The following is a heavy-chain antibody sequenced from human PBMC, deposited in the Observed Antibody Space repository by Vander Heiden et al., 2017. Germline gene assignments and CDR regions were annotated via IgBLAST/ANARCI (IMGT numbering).Heavy chain of an antibody. V-gene: IGHV4-39*01. Sequence: QLQLQESGPGLVKPSETPSLNCTVPGASISSTGYYWGRTRQPPGKGLGWIGSIFSGGDTFYNPSLKSRVSLSVDTFKNQFSLKVNTVTAAETAVYYCARHRQLVTFDYWGQGALVTVYS. J-gene: IGHJ4*02. D-gene: IGHD6-13*01. CDR1: GASISSTGYY. CDR2: IFSGGDT. CDR3: ARHRQLVTFDY.